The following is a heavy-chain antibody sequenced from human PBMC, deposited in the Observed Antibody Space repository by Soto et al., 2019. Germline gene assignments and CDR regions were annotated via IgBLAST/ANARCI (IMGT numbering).Heavy chain of an antibody. CDR2: IIPIFDTS. J-gene: IGHJ3*02. V-gene: IGHV1-69*06. D-gene: IGHD2-2*01. Sequence: SVKVSCKAASDTFSTQALCWVRQAPGQGLEWMGGIIPIFDTSHYAQKFQDRVTITADKSTSTAYMELSSLRSEDTAVYYCARGGPIAIDAFDIWGQGTVVTVSS. CDR1: SDTFSTQA. CDR3: ARGGPIAIDAFDI.